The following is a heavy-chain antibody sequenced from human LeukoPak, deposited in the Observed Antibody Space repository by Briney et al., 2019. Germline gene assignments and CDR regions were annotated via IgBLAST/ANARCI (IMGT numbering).Heavy chain of an antibody. Sequence: GGSLRLSCAASGFIVSSNYMNWVRQAPGKGLEWVSVIYTGGNTYYADSAKGRFTISRGNSKNTLYLQMHSLRAEETAVYYCASPSSGQSFDIWGQGTMVTVSS. D-gene: IGHD6-19*01. CDR3: ASPSSGQSFDI. V-gene: IGHV3-53*01. J-gene: IGHJ3*02. CDR1: GFIVSSNY. CDR2: IYTGGNT.